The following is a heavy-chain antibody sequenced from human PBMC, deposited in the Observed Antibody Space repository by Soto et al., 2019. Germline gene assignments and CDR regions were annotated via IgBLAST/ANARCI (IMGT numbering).Heavy chain of an antibody. CDR1: GGSFSGYY. J-gene: IGHJ6*02. CDR2: INHSGST. CDR3: ARGRRIMARGVSYGMDV. D-gene: IGHD3-10*01. Sequence: SETLSLTCAVYGGSFSGYYWSWIRQPPGKGLEWIGEINHSGSTNYNPSLKSRVTISVDTSKNQFSLKLSSVTAADTAVYYCARGRRIMARGVSYGMDVWGQGTTVTVSS. V-gene: IGHV4-34*01.